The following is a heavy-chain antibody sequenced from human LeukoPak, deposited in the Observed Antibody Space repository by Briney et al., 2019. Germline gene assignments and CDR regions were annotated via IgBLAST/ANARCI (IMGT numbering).Heavy chain of an antibody. J-gene: IGHJ3*01. Sequence: SETLSLTCAVYGGSFSGYYWSWIRQPPGKGLEWIGEINHSGSTNYNPSLKSRVTVSVDTSKNQFSLRLTSVTAADTAVYYCARSGSSGPPPLWGQGTMVTVSS. CDR1: GGSFSGYY. CDR3: ARSGSSGPPPL. CDR2: INHSGST. D-gene: IGHD6-19*01. V-gene: IGHV4-34*01.